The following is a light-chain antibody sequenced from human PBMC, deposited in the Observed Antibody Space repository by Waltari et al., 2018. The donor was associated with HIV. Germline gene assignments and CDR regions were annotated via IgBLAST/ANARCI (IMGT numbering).Light chain of an antibody. J-gene: IGLJ3*02. Sequence: QSALTQPRSVSGSPGQSVTISCTGTSSDVGGYNYVSWYQQHPGKAPKLMIYDVTKRLSGVPDRFSRSKSGNTASLTISGLQADDEADYFCCSYAGSYTWVFGGGTKLTVL. V-gene: IGLV2-11*01. CDR1: SSDVGGYNY. CDR3: CSYAGSYTWV. CDR2: DVT.